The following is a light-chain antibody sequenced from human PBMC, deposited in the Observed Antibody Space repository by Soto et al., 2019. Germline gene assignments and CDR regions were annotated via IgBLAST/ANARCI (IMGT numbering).Light chain of an antibody. Sequence: EIVMTQSPATLSVSPGERATLCCRASQSVLTNVAWYQHKPGQAPRLLIYGASTRATGVPDRFSGSGSETEFTLTISSLQSADFAIYYCQQLHNGPRSFGQGTKVDI. CDR3: QQLHNGPRS. CDR2: GAS. J-gene: IGKJ1*01. V-gene: IGKV3-15*01. CDR1: QSVLTN.